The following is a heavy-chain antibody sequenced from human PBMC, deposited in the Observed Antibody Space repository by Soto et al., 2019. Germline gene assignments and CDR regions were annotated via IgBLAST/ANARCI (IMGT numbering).Heavy chain of an antibody. D-gene: IGHD2-15*01. CDR2: ISYDGSNK. V-gene: IGHV3-30*18. J-gene: IGHJ6*02. Sequence: PGGSLRLSCAASGFTFSSYGMHWVRQAPGKGLEWVAVISYDGSNKYYADSVKGRFTISRDNSKNTLYLQMNSLRAEDTAVYYCANDCSGGSCYPSLGYYYGMDVWGQGTTVTVSS. CDR3: ANDCSGGSCYPSLGYYYGMDV. CDR1: GFTFSSYG.